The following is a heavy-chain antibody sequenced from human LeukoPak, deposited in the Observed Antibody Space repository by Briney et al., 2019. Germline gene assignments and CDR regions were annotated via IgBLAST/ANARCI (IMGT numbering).Heavy chain of an antibody. CDR2: ISWNSGSI. CDR3: AKDVTTSGGLDY. D-gene: IGHD3-3*01. J-gene: IGHJ4*02. CDR1: GFTFDDYA. Sequence: GRSLRLSCAASGFTFDDYAMHWVRQAPGKGLEWVSGISWNSGSIGYADSVKGRFTISRDNAKNSLYLQMNSLRAEDTALYYCAKDVTTSGGLDYWGQGTLVTVSS. V-gene: IGHV3-9*01.